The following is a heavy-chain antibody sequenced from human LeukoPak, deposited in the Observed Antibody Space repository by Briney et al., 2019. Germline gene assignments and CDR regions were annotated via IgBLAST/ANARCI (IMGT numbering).Heavy chain of an antibody. CDR2: IIPILGIA. CDR1: GGTFSSYT. V-gene: IGHV1-69*02. CDR3: ASERLGYYYMDV. Sequence: SVKVSCKASGGTFSSYTISWVRQAPGQGLEWMGRIIPILGIANYAQKFQGRVTITADKSTSTAYMELSSLRSEDTAVYYCASERLGYYYMDVWGKGSTVTVSS. D-gene: IGHD1-1*01. J-gene: IGHJ6*03.